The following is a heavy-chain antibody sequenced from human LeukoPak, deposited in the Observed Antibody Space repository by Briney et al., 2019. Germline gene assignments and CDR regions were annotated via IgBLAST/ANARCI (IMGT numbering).Heavy chain of an antibody. CDR3: AREILGLSGSWDY. V-gene: IGHV3-53*01. Sequence: GGSLRLSCAASGFTVSSNYMSWVRQAPGKGLEWVSVIYSGGRTYYADSVRGRFTISRDNSKNTQYLQMNNLRAEDTAVYYCAREILGLSGSWDYWGQGTLVTVSS. CDR1: GFTVSSNY. D-gene: IGHD1-26*01. J-gene: IGHJ4*02. CDR2: IYSGGRT.